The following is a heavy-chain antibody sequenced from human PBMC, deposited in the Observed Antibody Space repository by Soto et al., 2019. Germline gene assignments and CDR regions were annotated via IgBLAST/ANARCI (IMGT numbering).Heavy chain of an antibody. J-gene: IGHJ6*03. CDR3: ARTLDYGHMDV. Sequence: ASVKVSCKASGYTFTSYGISWVRQAPGQGLEWMGWISAYNGNTNYAQKLQGRVTMTTDTSRNQFSLKLSSVTAADTAVYYCARTLDYGHMDVWGKGTTVTVSS. D-gene: IGHD3-16*01. CDR1: GYTFTSYG. CDR2: ISAYNGNT. V-gene: IGHV1-18*01.